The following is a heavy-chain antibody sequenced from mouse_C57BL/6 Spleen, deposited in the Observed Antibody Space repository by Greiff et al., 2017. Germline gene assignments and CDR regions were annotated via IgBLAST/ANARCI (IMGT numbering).Heavy chain of an antibody. CDR1: GYTFTSYW. CDR3: AGDFGYYYGSSYYAMDY. Sequence: QVQLQQPGAELVRPGSSVKLSCKASGYTFTSYWMHWVKQRPIQGLEWIGNIDPSDSETHYNQKFKDKATLTVDKSSSTAYMQLSSLTSEDSAVYYCAGDFGYYYGSSYYAMDYWGQGTSVTVSS. V-gene: IGHV1-52*01. D-gene: IGHD1-1*01. CDR2: IDPSDSET. J-gene: IGHJ4*01.